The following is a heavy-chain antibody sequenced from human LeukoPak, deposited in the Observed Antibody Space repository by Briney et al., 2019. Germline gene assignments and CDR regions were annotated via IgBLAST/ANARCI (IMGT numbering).Heavy chain of an antibody. Sequence: PGGSLRLSCAASGFTCAGYAMTWVRQAPGKGLEWVSLISGSGGSTYYADVVKGRFTISRDNSKNTLFLQMNSLRAEDTAVYYCAKYFYDSSTYSFDYWGQGTLVTVSS. D-gene: IGHD3-22*01. CDR3: AKYFYDSSTYSFDY. J-gene: IGHJ4*02. CDR2: ISGSGGST. CDR1: GFTCAGYA. V-gene: IGHV3-23*01.